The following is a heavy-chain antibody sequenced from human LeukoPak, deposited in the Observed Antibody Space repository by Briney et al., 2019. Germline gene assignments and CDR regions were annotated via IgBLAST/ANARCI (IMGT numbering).Heavy chain of an antibody. V-gene: IGHV1-8*03. CDR1: GYTFTSYD. CDR2: MNPNSGNT. J-gene: IGHJ5*02. CDR3: ARVRKYSSSWYNWFDP. Sequence: ASVKVSCKASGYTFTSYDINWVRQATGQGLEWMGWMNPNSGNTGYAQKFQGRVTITRNTSISTAYMELSSLRSEDTAVYYCARVRKYSSSWYNWFDPWGQGTLVTVSS. D-gene: IGHD6-13*01.